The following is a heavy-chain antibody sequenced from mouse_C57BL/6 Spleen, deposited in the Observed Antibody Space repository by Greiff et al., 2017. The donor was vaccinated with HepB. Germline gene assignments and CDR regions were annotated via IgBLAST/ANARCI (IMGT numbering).Heavy chain of an antibody. Sequence: EVMLVESGGDLVKPGGSLKLSCAASGFTFSSYGMSWVRQTPDKRLEWVATISSGGSYTYYPDSVKGRFTISRDNAKNTLYLQMSSLKSEDTAMYYCARHGELGYYFDYWGQGTTLTVSS. V-gene: IGHV5-6*01. CDR2: ISSGGSYT. CDR1: GFTFSSYG. CDR3: ARHGELGYYFDY. J-gene: IGHJ2*01. D-gene: IGHD4-1*01.